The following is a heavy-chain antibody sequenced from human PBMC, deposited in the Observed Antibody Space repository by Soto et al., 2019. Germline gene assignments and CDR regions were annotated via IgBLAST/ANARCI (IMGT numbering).Heavy chain of an antibody. D-gene: IGHD6-6*01. Sequence: GESLKISCKGSGYSFTSYWISWVRQMPGKGPEWMGRIDPSDSYTNYSPSFQGHVTISADKSISTAYLQWSSLKASDTAMYYCARHDRAEYSSSSAPFDPWGQGTLVTVSS. V-gene: IGHV5-10-1*01. CDR2: IDPSDSYT. CDR1: GYSFTSYW. J-gene: IGHJ5*02. CDR3: ARHDRAEYSSSSAPFDP.